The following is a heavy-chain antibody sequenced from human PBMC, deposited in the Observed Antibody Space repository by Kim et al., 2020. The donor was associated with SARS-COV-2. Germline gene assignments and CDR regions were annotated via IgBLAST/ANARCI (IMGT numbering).Heavy chain of an antibody. Sequence: YYPGSVEGRFTISGENAKNSLYLQMNSLRAGDTAVYYCARADSSGLSFDYWGQGTLVTVSS. CDR3: ARADSSGLSFDY. D-gene: IGHD6-19*01. J-gene: IGHJ4*02. V-gene: IGHV3-13*01.